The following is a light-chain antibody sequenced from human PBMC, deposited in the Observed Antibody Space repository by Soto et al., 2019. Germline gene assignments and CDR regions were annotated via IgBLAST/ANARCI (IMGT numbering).Light chain of an antibody. Sequence: QSALTQPPSVSGSPGQSVSISCTGTSSDIGTYISVSWYQQPPGTAPKLILYAVSNRPSGVPDRFSGSKSGNTASLTISGLQAEDEADYYCSLYISRSTSFVFGTGTKLTVL. J-gene: IGLJ1*01. CDR3: SLYISRSTSFV. CDR1: SSDIGTYIS. V-gene: IGLV2-18*01. CDR2: AVS.